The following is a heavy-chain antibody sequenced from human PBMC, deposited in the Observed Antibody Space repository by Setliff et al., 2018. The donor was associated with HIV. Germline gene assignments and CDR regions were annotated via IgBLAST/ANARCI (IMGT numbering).Heavy chain of an antibody. CDR2: IIPILGIA. V-gene: IGHV1-69*02. Sequence: SVKVSCKASRSTFNSHTISWVRQAPGQGLEWMGRIIPILGIANYAQKFQGRVTITADKSTSTAYMELSSLRSDDTAVYYCARGMDYYDTSGYYQYYFDYWGQGTLVTVSS. CDR3: ARGMDYYDTSGYYQYYFDY. CDR1: RSTFNSHT. D-gene: IGHD3-22*01. J-gene: IGHJ4*02.